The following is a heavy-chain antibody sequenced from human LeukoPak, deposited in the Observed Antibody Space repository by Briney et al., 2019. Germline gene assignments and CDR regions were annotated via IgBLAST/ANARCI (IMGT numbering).Heavy chain of an antibody. CDR1: GFTFDDYA. CDR3: AKGTGYSSSPFDY. CDR2: ISWNSGII. V-gene: IGHV3-9*01. D-gene: IGHD6-6*01. J-gene: IGHJ4*02. Sequence: PGRSLRLSCTASGFTFDDYAMHWVRQAPGKGPEWVSGISWNSGIIDYADSVKGRFTISRDNAKNSLYMQMNSVRPEDTALYYCAKGTGYSSSPFDYWGQGTLVTVSS.